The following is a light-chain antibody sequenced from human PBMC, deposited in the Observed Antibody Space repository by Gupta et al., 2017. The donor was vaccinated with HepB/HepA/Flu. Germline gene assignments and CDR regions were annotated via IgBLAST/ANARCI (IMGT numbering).Light chain of an antibody. CDR3: QQYGSSPLFT. CDR1: QSVSSSY. Sequence: EIVLTQSPGTLSLSPGDTATLSCRASQSVSSSYLAWYQQRPGQAPRLLIYAASSSATGIPDRFSGSGSGTDFTLTISRLEPEDFAVYYCQQYGSSPLFTFGPGTKVDVK. CDR2: AAS. V-gene: IGKV3-20*01. J-gene: IGKJ3*01.